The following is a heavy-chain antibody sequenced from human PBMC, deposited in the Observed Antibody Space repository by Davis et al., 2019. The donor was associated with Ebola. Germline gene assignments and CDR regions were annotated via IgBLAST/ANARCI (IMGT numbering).Heavy chain of an antibody. V-gene: IGHV1-46*03. CDR3: SSGYYPYYFDY. J-gene: IGHJ4*02. CDR1: GYTFTGYY. CDR2: INPSGGST. D-gene: IGHD3-22*01. Sequence: ASVKVSCKASGYTFTGYYMHWVRQAPGQGLEWMGIINPSGGSTSYAQKFQGRVTITADKSTSTAYMELSSLRSEDTAVYYCSSGYYPYYFDYWGQGTLVTVSS.